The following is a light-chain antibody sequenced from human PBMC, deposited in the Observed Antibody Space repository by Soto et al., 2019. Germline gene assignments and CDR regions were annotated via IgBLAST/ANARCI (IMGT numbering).Light chain of an antibody. CDR2: DTS. CDR1: QSFSNTY. CDR3: QQYGTSEII. Sequence: VVTRTPHTLSLSPGERATLSCRTSQSFSNTYVAWYQQKPGQAPRLLIYDTSSRVTGIPDRFSGSGSGTDFTLTISRLEPEDCAVFYCQQYGTSEIIFGQGTRLE. J-gene: IGKJ5*01. V-gene: IGKV3-20*01.